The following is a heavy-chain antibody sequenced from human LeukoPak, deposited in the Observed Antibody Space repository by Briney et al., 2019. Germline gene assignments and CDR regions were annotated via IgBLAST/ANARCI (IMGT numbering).Heavy chain of an antibody. J-gene: IGHJ3*02. CDR1: GFTFSSYW. Sequence: GGSLRLSCAASGFTFSSYWMSWVRQAPGKGLEWVANIKQDGSEKYYVDSVKGRFTISRDNSKNTLYLQMNSLRAEDTAVYYCARPRLKDSSGYYGDAFDIWGQGTMVTVSS. CDR2: IKQDGSEK. CDR3: ARPRLKDSSGYYGDAFDI. D-gene: IGHD3-22*01. V-gene: IGHV3-7*01.